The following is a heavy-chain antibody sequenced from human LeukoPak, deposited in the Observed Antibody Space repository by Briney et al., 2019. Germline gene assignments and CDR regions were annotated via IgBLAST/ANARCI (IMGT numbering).Heavy chain of an antibody. CDR2: INPSGGST. V-gene: IGHV1-46*01. J-gene: IGHJ4*02. CDR1: GYTFTSYY. D-gene: IGHD5-18*01. Sequence: ASVKVSRKASGYTFTSYYMHWVRQAPGQGLEWMGIINPSGGSTSYAQKFQGRVTMTRDMSTSTVYMELSSLRSEDTAVYYCAKAAIQLWSYYFDYWGQGTLVTVPS. CDR3: AKAAIQLWSYYFDY.